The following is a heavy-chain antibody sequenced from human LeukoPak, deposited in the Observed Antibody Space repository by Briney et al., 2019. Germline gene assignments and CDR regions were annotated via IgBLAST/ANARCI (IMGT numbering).Heavy chain of an antibody. D-gene: IGHD7-27*01. CDR2: ISASNGNT. J-gene: IGHJ4*02. Sequence: ASVKVSCKASGYTFTGYYMHWVRQAPGQGFEWMGWISASNGNTNYAQKFQGGVTMTTDTSTSTAYMELRSLRFDDTAVYYCGRGSTLGYWGRGTLVTVSS. V-gene: IGHV1-18*04. CDR3: GRGSTLGY. CDR1: GYTFTGYY.